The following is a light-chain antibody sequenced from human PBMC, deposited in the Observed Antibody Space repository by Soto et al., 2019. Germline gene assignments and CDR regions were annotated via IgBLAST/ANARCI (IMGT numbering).Light chain of an antibody. V-gene: IGLV1-44*01. CDR3: AAWDASLDGYV. Sequence: QSVLTQPPSASGTPGQRVTISCSTSSSNLGDNTVNWYQQVPGTAPKLLIYSYDQRPSGVPDRFSGSKSGTSASLAISGLQSEDEADYYCAAWDASLDGYVFGAWTKVTVL. CDR1: SSNLGDNT. CDR2: SYD. J-gene: IGLJ1*01.